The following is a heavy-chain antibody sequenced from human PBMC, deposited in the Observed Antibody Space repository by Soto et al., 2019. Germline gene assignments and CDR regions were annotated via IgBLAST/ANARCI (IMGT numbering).Heavy chain of an antibody. CDR2: INRDGSRT. V-gene: IGHV3-74*01. J-gene: IGHJ4*02. D-gene: IGHD5-12*01. Sequence: EVQLVESGGGLVQPGGSLRLSCAASGFTFSTYWMHWVRQAPGKGLVWVARINRDGSRTSYADSVRGRFTISRDNAKNTLYLQVKSLRAEDTAVYYCARDRAYSGYDNWGQGTLVTVSS. CDR1: GFTFSTYW. CDR3: ARDRAYSGYDN.